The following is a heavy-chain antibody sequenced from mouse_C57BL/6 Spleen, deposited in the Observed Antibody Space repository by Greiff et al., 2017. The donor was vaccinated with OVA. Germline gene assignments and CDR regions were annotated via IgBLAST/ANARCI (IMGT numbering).Heavy chain of an antibody. V-gene: IGHV1-55*01. D-gene: IGHD3-2*02. CDR1: GYTFTSYW. Sequence: VQLQQSGAELVKPGASVKMSCKASGYTFTSYWITWVKQRPGQGLEWIGDIYPGSGSTNYNEKFKSKATLTVDTSSSTAYMQLSSLTSEDSAVYYCARDGQLRLRWFAYWGQGTLVTVSA. CDR3: ARDGQLRLRWFAY. J-gene: IGHJ3*01. CDR2: IYPGSGST.